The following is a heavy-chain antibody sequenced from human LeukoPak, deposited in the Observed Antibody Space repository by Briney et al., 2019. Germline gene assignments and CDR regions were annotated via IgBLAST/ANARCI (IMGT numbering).Heavy chain of an antibody. D-gene: IGHD6-6*01. Sequence: PSETLSLTCTVSGGSISSYYWSWIRQPPGKGLEWIGYIYYSGSTYYNPSLKSRVTISVDTSKNQFSLKLSSVTAADTAVYYCARVFIAARLFDYWGQGTLVTVSS. J-gene: IGHJ4*02. CDR2: IYYSGST. CDR3: ARVFIAARLFDY. V-gene: IGHV4-59*12. CDR1: GGSISSYY.